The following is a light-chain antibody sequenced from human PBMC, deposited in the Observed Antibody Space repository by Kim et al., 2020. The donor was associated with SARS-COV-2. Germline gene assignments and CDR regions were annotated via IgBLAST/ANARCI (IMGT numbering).Light chain of an antibody. V-gene: IGKV1-39*01. CDR2: AAC. CDR3: QESYSTPRT. Sequence: DIQMTQSPSSLSASVGDRVTITCRASQSISSYLNWYQQKPGKAPKLLIYAACTLQSGVPSRFSGSGSGTDFTLTINSLQPEDFATYYCQESYSTPRTFGQGTKLEI. CDR1: QSISSY. J-gene: IGKJ2*01.